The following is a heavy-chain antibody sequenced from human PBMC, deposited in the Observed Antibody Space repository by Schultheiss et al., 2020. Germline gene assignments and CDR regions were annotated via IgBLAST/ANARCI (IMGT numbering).Heavy chain of an antibody. CDR2: IIPIFGTA. CDR1: GGTFSSYA. V-gene: IGHV1-69*05. Sequence: SVKVSCKASGGTFSSYAISWVRQAPGQGLEWMGGIIPIFGTANYAQKFQGRVTMTRDTSTSTVYMELRSLRSDDTAVYYCARGEGVTGWFDPWGQGTLVTVS. CDR3: ARGEGVTGWFDP. J-gene: IGHJ5*02. D-gene: IGHD2-21*02.